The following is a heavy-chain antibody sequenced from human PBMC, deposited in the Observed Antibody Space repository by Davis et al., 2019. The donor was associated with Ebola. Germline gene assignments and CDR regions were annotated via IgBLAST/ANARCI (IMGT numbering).Heavy chain of an antibody. D-gene: IGHD1-1*01. CDR2: FYSGGNR. Sequence: PGGSLRLSCAGSEFIFSTYTMSWVRQAPGKGLEWVSVFYSGGNRYYTDAMKGRFTISRDNSKNTLYLQMNSLTADDTAVYYCAKGDLVAGTTFGAFHLWGQGTMVTVSS. V-gene: IGHV3-53*01. J-gene: IGHJ3*01. CDR3: AKGDLVAGTTFGAFHL. CDR1: EFIFSTYT.